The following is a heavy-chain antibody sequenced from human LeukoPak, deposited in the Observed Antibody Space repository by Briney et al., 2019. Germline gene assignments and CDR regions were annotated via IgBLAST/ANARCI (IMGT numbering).Heavy chain of an antibody. D-gene: IGHD6-19*01. CDR1: GFTFSGYA. J-gene: IGHJ4*02. CDR3: AKMGLKQWPYKYFDY. V-gene: IGHV3-23*01. CDR2: ISGSGTST. Sequence: PGGSLRLSCAASGFTFSGYAMSWVRQAPGKGLEWVSTISGSGTSTYYADSMKGRFTISRDNSKNTLYLEMDSLRAEDTAVYYCAKMGLKQWPYKYFDYWGQGTLVTVSS.